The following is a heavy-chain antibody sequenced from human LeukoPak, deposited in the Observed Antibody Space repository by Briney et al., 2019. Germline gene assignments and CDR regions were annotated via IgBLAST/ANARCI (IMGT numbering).Heavy chain of an antibody. Sequence: GGSLRLSCAASGFTFSSYSMNWVRQAPGKGLEGVSSISRSSSYIYYADSLKGGFTITRDNAKISLFLQMNGLRAEDTAVYYCARAAQSRSTKDYYYMDVWGKGTTVTVSS. CDR3: ARAAQSRSTKDYYYMDV. CDR1: GFTFSSYS. CDR2: ISRSSSYI. J-gene: IGHJ6*03. D-gene: IGHD6-6*01. V-gene: IGHV3-21*01.